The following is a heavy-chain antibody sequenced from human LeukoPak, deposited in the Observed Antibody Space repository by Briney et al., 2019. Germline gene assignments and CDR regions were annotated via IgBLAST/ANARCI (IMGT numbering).Heavy chain of an antibody. CDR2: ISGDGSST. D-gene: IGHD6-6*01. CDR1: GFTFSDHW. Sequence: GGSLRLSCAASGFTFSDHWIHWVRQGPGKGLVWVSRISGDGSSTGSADSVKGRFTISRVNAKNTVYLQMNSLRAEDTAVYYCAREQLVDSAVDYWGQGTLVTVSS. CDR3: AREQLVDSAVDY. J-gene: IGHJ4*02. V-gene: IGHV3-74*01.